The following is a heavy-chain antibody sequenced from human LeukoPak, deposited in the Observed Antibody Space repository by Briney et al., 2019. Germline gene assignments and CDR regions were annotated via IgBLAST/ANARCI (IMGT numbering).Heavy chain of an antibody. CDR3: ARDMGTMIVVVNQFDY. CDR2: IWYDGSNK. V-gene: IGHV3-33*01. Sequence: PGGSLILSCAASGFTFSSYGMHWVRQAPGKGLEWVAVIWYDGSNKYYADSVKGRFTISRDNSKNTLYLQMNSLRAEDTAVYYCARDMGTMIVVVNQFDYWGQGTLVTVSS. CDR1: GFTFSSYG. J-gene: IGHJ4*02. D-gene: IGHD3-22*01.